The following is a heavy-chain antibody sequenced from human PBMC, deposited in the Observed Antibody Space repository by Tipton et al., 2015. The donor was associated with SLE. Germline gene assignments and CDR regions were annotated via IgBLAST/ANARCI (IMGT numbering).Heavy chain of an antibody. CDR2: VHYSGRT. CDR3: ARRSGDGTAYDYVDY. CDR1: GDAIGIYY. J-gene: IGHJ4*02. D-gene: IGHD3-10*02. Sequence: TLSLTCTVSGDAIGIYYWSWFRQPPGKGLEWIGHVHYSGRTKYNPSLLSRVTISIDTSKNQFSLNPNSVTAADTAVYYCARRSGDGTAYDYVDYWGRGPLVTVSS. V-gene: IGHV4-59*01.